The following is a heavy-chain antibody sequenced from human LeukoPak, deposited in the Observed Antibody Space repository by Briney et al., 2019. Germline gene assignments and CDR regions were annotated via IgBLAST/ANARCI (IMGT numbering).Heavy chain of an antibody. CDR3: ARDHVYGGADY. Sequence: SGGSLRLSCAASGFTFHNYATHWVRQAPGKGLEWVSLTSGDGITTYFADSVKGRFTISRDNSKSSLFLQMNSLRTEDTALYYCARDHVYGGADYWGQGTLVTVSS. CDR2: TSGDGITT. V-gene: IGHV3-43*02. CDR1: GFTFHNYA. J-gene: IGHJ4*02. D-gene: IGHD5/OR15-5a*01.